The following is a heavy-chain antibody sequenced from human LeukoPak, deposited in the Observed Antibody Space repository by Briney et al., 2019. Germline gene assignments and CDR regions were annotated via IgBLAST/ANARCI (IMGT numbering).Heavy chain of an antibody. CDR1: GFTFSDTW. CDR3: ARDWFHAIDY. V-gene: IGHV3-74*01. CDR2: IRSDGSDT. D-gene: IGHD2/OR15-2a*01. Sequence: GGSLRLSCAASGFTFSDTWMHWVRHATGKGRVRVSRIRSDGSDTRYAESVKGRFTISRDNAKNTLYLQMNSLRAEDTAVYYCARDWFHAIDYWGQGPLVPVSS. J-gene: IGHJ4*02.